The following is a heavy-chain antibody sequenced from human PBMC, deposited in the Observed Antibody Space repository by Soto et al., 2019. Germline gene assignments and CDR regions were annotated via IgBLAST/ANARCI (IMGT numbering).Heavy chain of an antibody. CDR3: AKDPNGDYRGAFDD. CDR2: ISRSGNVI. J-gene: IGHJ4*02. CDR1: GFAFSNYA. V-gene: IGHV3-23*01. D-gene: IGHD4-17*01. Sequence: EVQLLESGGDLVQPGGSLRLSCAASGFAFSNYAVTWVRQAQGKGLEWVSSISRSGNVIYYADSVKGRFIISRDNSKNTLDLQMNSLRAEDTAMYYCAKDPNGDYRGAFDDWGQGTLVTVSS.